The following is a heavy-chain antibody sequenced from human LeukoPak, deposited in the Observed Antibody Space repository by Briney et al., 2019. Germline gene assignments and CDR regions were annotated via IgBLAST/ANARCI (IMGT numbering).Heavy chain of an antibody. V-gene: IGHV4-59*01. CDR1: GGSISSYY. CDR2: IYYSGST. D-gene: IGHD1-26*01. Sequence: PSETLSLTCTVSGGSISSYYWSWIRQPPGKGLEWIGYIYYSGSTNYNPSLKSRVTISVDTSKNQFSLKLSSVTAADTAVYYCARDLSGSSYGGWFDPWGQGTLVTVSS. J-gene: IGHJ5*02. CDR3: ARDLSGSSYGGWFDP.